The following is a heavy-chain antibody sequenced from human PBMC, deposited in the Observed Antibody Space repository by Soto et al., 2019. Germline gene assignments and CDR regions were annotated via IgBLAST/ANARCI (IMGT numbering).Heavy chain of an antibody. V-gene: IGHV3-7*03. CDR1: GFTFSSYW. CDR2: IKQDGSEK. J-gene: IGHJ6*02. Sequence: GGSLRLSGAASGFTFSSYWMSWVRQAPWKGLEWVANIKQDGSEKYYVDSVKGRFTISRDNAKNSLYLQMNSLRAEDTAVYYCARYYYDSSGYFPLGYYYGMDVRGQGTTVTVSS. D-gene: IGHD3-22*01. CDR3: ARYYYDSSGYFPLGYYYGMDV.